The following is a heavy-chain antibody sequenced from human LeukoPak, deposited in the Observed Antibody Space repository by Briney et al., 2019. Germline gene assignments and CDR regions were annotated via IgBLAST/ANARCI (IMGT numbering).Heavy chain of an antibody. V-gene: IGHV3-48*03. J-gene: IGHJ4*02. CDR1: GFTFSSYE. CDR2: ISSSGSTI. CDR3: ARGSGFGELLLGY. D-gene: IGHD3-10*01. Sequence: GGSLRLSCAASGFTFSSYEMNWVRQAPGEGLEWVSYISSSGSTIYYADSVKGRFTISRDNAKNSLYLQMNSLRAEDTAVYYCARGSGFGELLLGYWGQGTLVTVSS.